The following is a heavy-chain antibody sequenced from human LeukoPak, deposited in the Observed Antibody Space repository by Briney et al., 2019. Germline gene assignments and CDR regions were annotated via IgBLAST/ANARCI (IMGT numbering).Heavy chain of an antibody. Sequence: VASVKVSCKASGGTFSGYAISWVRQAPGQGLEWMGGIIPIFGTANYAQKFQGRVTITADESTSTAYMELSSLRSEDTAVYYCARYFSGSGNWFDPWGQGTLVTVSS. D-gene: IGHD6-25*01. V-gene: IGHV1-69*01. CDR2: IIPIFGTA. CDR1: GGTFSGYA. CDR3: ARYFSGSGNWFDP. J-gene: IGHJ5*02.